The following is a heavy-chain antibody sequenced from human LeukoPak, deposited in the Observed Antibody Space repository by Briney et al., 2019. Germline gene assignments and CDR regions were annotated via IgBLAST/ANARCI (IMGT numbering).Heavy chain of an antibody. J-gene: IGHJ5*02. V-gene: IGHV3-23*01. CDR3: AKERWDSSSWSNNWFDP. Sequence: GGSLRLSCAASGFTFSSYAMSWVRQAPGKGLEWVSAISGSGGSTYYADSVKGRFTISRDNSKDTLYLQMNSLRAEDTAVYYCAKERWDSSSWSNNWFDPWGQGTLVTVSS. CDR2: ISGSGGST. CDR1: GFTFSSYA. D-gene: IGHD6-13*01.